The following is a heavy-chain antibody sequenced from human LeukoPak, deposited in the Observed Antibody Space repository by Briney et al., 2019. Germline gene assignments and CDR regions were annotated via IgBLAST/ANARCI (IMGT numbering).Heavy chain of an antibody. V-gene: IGHV4-34*01. CDR1: GGSFSGYY. J-gene: IGHJ4*02. D-gene: IGHD5-24*01. CDR3: ARVQGFTFLQFDY. Sequence: SETLSLTCAVYGGSFSGYYWSWIRQPPGKGLEWIGEINHSGSTNYNPSLKSRVTISVDTSKNQFSLKLSSVTAADTAVYYCARVQGFTFLQFDYWGQGTLATVSS. CDR2: INHSGST.